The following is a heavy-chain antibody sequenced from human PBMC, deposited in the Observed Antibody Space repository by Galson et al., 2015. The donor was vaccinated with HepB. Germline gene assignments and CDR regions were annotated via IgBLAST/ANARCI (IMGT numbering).Heavy chain of an antibody. J-gene: IGHJ5*02. CDR1: GFTFSSYG. Sequence: SLRLSCAASGFTFSSYGMHWVRQAPGKGLEWVAVIWYDGSNKYYADSVKGRFTISRDNSKNTLYLQTNSLRAEDTAVYYCARGQWLPTLGWFDPWGQGTLVTVSS. V-gene: IGHV3-33*01. CDR2: IWYDGSNK. D-gene: IGHD6-19*01. CDR3: ARGQWLPTLGWFDP.